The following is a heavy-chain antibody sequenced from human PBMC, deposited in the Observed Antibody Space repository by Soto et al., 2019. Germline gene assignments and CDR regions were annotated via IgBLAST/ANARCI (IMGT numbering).Heavy chain of an antibody. CDR2: ISDAAGSA. CDR1: GFTFSSYA. CDR3: ARPYGGKIGDAPDL. V-gene: IGHV3-23*01. J-gene: IGHJ3*01. D-gene: IGHD4-17*01. Sequence: GGSLRLSCVASGFTFSSYAMSWVRQFPGKGLEWVSTISDAAGSAYYVDSVKGRFTISRDNSKKTLYLQMNSLRAEDSAVYYCARPYGGKIGDAPDLWGQGTMVTVSS.